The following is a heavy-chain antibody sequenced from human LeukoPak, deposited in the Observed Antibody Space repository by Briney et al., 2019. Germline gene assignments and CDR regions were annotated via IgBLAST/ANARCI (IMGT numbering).Heavy chain of an antibody. J-gene: IGHJ5*01. CDR1: GFPFSSYN. CDR2: IKQDGSEK. Sequence: GGSLRLSCGASGFPFSSYNMNWVRQAPGKGLEWVANIKQDGSEKDYVDSVKGRFTISRDNAKNSLYLQMNSLRAEDTAVYYCARDEGGVYSSSWFDSGGQGTLVTVSS. CDR3: ARDEGGVYSSSWFDS. V-gene: IGHV3-7*01. D-gene: IGHD6-13*01.